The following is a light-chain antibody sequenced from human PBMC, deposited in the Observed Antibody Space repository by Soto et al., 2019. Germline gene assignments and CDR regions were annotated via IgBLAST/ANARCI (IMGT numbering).Light chain of an antibody. CDR1: QSVSNK. Sequence: EIVMTQSPATLSVSPGERLSLCCRASQSVSNKLGWYQHKPGQAPRLLIYDTSTRAAGTPARFTGSGSGTDFTLTISSLQSEDFAVYYCQQYNTWRSISFGQGTRLEIK. CDR2: DTS. V-gene: IGKV3-15*01. J-gene: IGKJ5*01. CDR3: QQYNTWRSIS.